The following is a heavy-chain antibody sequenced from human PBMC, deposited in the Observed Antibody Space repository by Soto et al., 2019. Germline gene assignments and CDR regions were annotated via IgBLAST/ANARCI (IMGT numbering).Heavy chain of an antibody. V-gene: IGHV3-30-3*01. CDR2: ISYDGGNQ. Sequence: GSLLLSCEASGFTFSSYPMHWVRQAPGKGLEWVTVISYDGGNQYYADSVKGRFTISRDNSKDTLYLQMHSLRSDDTAVYFCARGPITQASFIDHCGQGTLVTVSS. CDR3: ARGPITQASFIDH. CDR1: GFTFSSYP. D-gene: IGHD1-20*01. J-gene: IGHJ4*02.